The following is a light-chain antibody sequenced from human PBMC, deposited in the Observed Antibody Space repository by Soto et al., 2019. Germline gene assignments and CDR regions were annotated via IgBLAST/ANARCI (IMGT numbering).Light chain of an antibody. CDR3: ASWDDSRNGVV. J-gene: IGLJ2*01. CDR2: SKS. CDR1: SSNIGSNT. V-gene: IGLV1-44*01. Sequence: QSVLTQPPSASGTPGQRVTISCSGSSSNIGSNTVNWYQQLPGTAPKLLIYSKSQRPSWVPYRFSGSKSGTSASLAISGLQSEDEDDDYCASWDDSRNGVVFGGGTKLTVL.